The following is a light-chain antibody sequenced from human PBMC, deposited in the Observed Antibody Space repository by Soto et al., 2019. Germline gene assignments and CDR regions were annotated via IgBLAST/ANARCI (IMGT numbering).Light chain of an antibody. CDR3: KEANSSPIT. CDR2: AAS. Sequence: DIQMTQSPYSLSASVGGSVTMTSRASQTISNFLNWYQKKPGQAPKLLIYAASSLQRGVPSRFSGSGSGTDFTLTISSLQPEEFATYFCKEANSSPITFGQGTRLEIK. V-gene: IGKV1-39*01. CDR1: QTISNF. J-gene: IGKJ5*01.